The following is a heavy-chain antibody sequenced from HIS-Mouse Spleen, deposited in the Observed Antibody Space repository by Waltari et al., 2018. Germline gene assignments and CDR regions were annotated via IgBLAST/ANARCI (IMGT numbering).Heavy chain of an antibody. J-gene: IGHJ4*02. CDR2: INPNSGGT. D-gene: IGHD6-13*01. V-gene: IGHV1-2*02. CDR1: GYPSTGYY. Sequence: QVQLVQSGAEVKKPGASVKVSCKASGYPSTGYYMHWVRQAPGQGLEWMGWINPNSGGTNYAQKFQGRVTMTRDTSISTAYMELSRLRSDDTAVYYCATMRYSSSWYYFDYWGQGTLVTVSS. CDR3: ATMRYSSSWYYFDY.